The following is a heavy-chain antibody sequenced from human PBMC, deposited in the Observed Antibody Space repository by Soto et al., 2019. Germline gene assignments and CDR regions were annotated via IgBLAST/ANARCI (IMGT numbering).Heavy chain of an antibody. Sequence: QLQLQESGPGLVKPSQTLSLTCTVSAGSISSGDYYWSWIRQPPGKGLEWIGYIYYSGSTYYNPFLKSRVTMSVDTSKNPFSLKLSSVTAADTAVYYCASGLSEYSSSFEYWGQGTLVTVSS. CDR1: AGSISSGDYY. CDR3: ASGLSEYSSSFEY. J-gene: IGHJ4*02. CDR2: IYYSGST. V-gene: IGHV4-30-4*01. D-gene: IGHD6-6*01.